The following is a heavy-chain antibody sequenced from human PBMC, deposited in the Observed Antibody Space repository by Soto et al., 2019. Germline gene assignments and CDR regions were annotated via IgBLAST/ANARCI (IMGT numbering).Heavy chain of an antibody. CDR2: TYYRSKWYN. CDR3: ARLGYYDSSGYYEDY. V-gene: IGHV6-1*01. J-gene: IGHJ4*02. Sequence: SETLCLTCAISRDSVSSNSAGWNWIRQSPSRGLEWLGRTYYRSKWYNDYAVSVKSRITINPDTSKNQFSLQLNSVTPEDTAVYYCARLGYYDSSGYYEDYWGQGTLVT. CDR1: RDSVSSNSAG. D-gene: IGHD3-22*01.